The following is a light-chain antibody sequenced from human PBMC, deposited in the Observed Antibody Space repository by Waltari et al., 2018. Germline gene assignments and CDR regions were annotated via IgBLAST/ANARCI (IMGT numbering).Light chain of an antibody. J-gene: IGLJ3*02. CDR1: SSDVGSYNL. V-gene: IGLV2-23*03. CDR2: GGS. Sequence: QSALTQPASVSGSPGQSITISCTGTSSDVGSYNLVSWYQQHPGKASKRMSYGGSKRPSGVSNRFAGSKSGNTASLTISGLQAEDEADYYCCSYAGSSTFVFGGGTKLTVL. CDR3: CSYAGSSTFV.